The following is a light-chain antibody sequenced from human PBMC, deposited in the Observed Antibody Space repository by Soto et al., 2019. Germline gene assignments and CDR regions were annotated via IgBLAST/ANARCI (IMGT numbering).Light chain of an antibody. V-gene: IGLV2-8*01. Sequence: SLLAQPPSASRSPGQSVAISCTGTSSDVGGYNYVSWYQQHPGKAPKLMIYEVNKRPSGVPDRFSGSKSGNTASLTVSGLQAEDEADYYCRSYAGSCNGLATGPKATVL. CDR2: EVN. CDR3: RSYAGSCNG. CDR1: SSDVGGYNY. J-gene: IGLJ1*01.